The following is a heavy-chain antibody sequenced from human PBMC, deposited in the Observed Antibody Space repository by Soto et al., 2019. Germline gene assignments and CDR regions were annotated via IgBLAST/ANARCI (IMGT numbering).Heavy chain of an antibody. J-gene: IGHJ3*01. CDR3: ARDGGRYGGGAFDF. CDR1: GYTFTSYY. V-gene: IGHV1-46*01. CDR2: INPSGGST. Sequence: QVQLVQSGAEVKKPGASVKVSCKASGYTFTSYYMHWVRQAPGHGLEWMGIINPSGGSTSYAQEFQGRVTMTSDPSTSTVYMELRSLRSEDTAVYCCARDGGRYGGGAFDFLGQGKMVTVSS. D-gene: IGHD3-10*01.